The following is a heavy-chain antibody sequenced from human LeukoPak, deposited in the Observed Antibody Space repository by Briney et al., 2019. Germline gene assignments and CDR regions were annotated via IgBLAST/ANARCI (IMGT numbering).Heavy chain of an antibody. V-gene: IGHV4-34*01. CDR1: GGSFSDYY. D-gene: IGHD6-13*01. CDR2: INHSGSS. Sequence: SETLSLTCAVYGGSFSDYYWSWIRQPPGKGLEWIGEINHSGSSNNHPSLKSRVTISLDESKNQFSLKLSPVTAADTAVYFCARGGRYMSASWYRSVYYYMDVWGKGTTVTVSS. CDR3: ARGGRYMSASWYRSVYYYMDV. J-gene: IGHJ6*03.